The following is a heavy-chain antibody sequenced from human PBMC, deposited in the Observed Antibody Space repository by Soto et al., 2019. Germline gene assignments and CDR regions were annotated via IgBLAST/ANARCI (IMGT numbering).Heavy chain of an antibody. V-gene: IGHV3-23*01. CDR2: IDSGGGST. CDR1: GFSFINYA. D-gene: IGHD4-4*01. Sequence: EVQLLVSGGGSVQPGGSLRLSCAASGFSFINYAMSWVRQAPGTGLEWVSAIDSGGGSTYYAASVKGRFSISRDNSMNTLYLQMNSLRAEDTAIYYCTKEHSNYPDNWFDPWGQGTLVTVSS. J-gene: IGHJ5*02. CDR3: TKEHSNYPDNWFDP.